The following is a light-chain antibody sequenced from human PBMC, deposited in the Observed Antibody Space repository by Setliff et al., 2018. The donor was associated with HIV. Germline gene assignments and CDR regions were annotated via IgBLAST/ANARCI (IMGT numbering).Light chain of an antibody. Sequence: GSPGQSIAISCTGTSSDVGAYNYVSWYQQHPGKAPKLMIYDVSKRPSGVSNRFSGSKSGNTASLTISGRQAEDEADYYCTSYTSYSSVVFGGGTKVTVL. CDR2: DVS. CDR1: SSDVGAYNY. CDR3: TSYTSYSSVV. J-gene: IGLJ2*01. V-gene: IGLV2-14*04.